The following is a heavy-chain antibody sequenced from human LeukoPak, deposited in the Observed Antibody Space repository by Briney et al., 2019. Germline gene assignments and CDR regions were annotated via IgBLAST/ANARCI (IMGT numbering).Heavy chain of an antibody. J-gene: IGHJ4*02. D-gene: IGHD4-17*01. V-gene: IGHV3-7*03. CDR3: VRGLYGY. CDR2: LNQDGSEK. CDR1: GFTFSTSW. Sequence: GGSLRLSCGASGFTFSTSWMIWVRQAPGKGLEWVANLNQDGSEKYYVDSVRGRFTISRDNGRNSLYLQMDSLRVEDTAVYYCVRGLYGYWGQGTLVTVSS.